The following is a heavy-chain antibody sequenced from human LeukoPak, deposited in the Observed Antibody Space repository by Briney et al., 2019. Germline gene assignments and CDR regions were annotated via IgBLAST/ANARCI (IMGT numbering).Heavy chain of an antibody. CDR3: AALDV. V-gene: IGHV4-59*01. J-gene: IGHJ6*02. CDR2: IYHSGST. Sequence: SETLSLTCTVSGGSISTYYWNWIRQPPGKGLEWIGYIYHSGSTNYNPSLQSRVTISVDTSKNQFSLNLNSVTAADTAVYYCAALDVWGQGTTVTVSS. CDR1: GGSISTYY.